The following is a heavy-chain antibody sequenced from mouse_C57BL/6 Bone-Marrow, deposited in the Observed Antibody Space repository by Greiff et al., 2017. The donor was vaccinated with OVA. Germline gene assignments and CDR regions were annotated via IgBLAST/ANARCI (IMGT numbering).Heavy chain of an antibody. Sequence: VQLQQSGPELVKPGASVKMSCKASGYTFTDYNMHWVKQSHGKSLEWIGYINPNNGGTSYNQKFKGEATLTVNKSSSTAYMELRSLTSEDSAVYYCARENYYGTHYYAMDYWGQGTSVTVSS. CDR3: ARENYYGTHYYAMDY. CDR2: INPNNGGT. J-gene: IGHJ4*01. V-gene: IGHV1-22*01. D-gene: IGHD1-1*01. CDR1: GYTFTDYN.